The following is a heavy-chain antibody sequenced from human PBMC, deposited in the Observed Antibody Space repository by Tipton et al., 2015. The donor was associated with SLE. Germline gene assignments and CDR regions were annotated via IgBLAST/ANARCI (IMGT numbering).Heavy chain of an antibody. CDR1: GYSISSGYY. CDR3: ARRLVGAVVDAFDM. J-gene: IGHJ3*02. V-gene: IGHV4-38-2*01. Sequence: LRLSCVVSGYSISSGYYWGWLRQPPGKGLEWIGNIYHSGSTYYNPSLKSRVTISVDTSTNHFSLKLTSVTAADTAVYYCARRLVGAVVDAFDMWGQGSMVIVSS. CDR2: IYHSGST. D-gene: IGHD1-26*01.